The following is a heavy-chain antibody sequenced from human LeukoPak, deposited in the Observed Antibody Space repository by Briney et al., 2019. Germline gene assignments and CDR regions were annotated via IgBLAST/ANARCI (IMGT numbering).Heavy chain of an antibody. J-gene: IGHJ4*02. CDR2: VSGSGGST. V-gene: IGHV3-23*01. CDR3: AKDYGGNSGYFDY. D-gene: IGHD4-23*01. Sequence: GGSLRLSCAASGFTFSSYAMSWVRQAPGKGLEWVSAVSGSGGSTYYADSVKGRFTISRDNSKNTLYLQMNSLRAEDTAVYYCAKDYGGNSGYFDYWGQGTLVTVSS. CDR1: GFTFSSYA.